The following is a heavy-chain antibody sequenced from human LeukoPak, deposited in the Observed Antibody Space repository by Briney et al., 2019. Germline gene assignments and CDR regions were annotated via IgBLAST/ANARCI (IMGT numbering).Heavy chain of an antibody. CDR1: GFTFSSYS. D-gene: IGHD3-22*01. CDR3: ARVYYDSSGYYFAFDY. V-gene: IGHV3-21*01. CDR2: ISSSSSYI. Sequence: GGSLRLSCAASGFTFSSYSMNWVRQAPGKGLEWVSSISSSSSYIYYADSVKGRFTISRDNAKNSLYLQMNSLRAEDTAVYYCARVYYDSSGYYFAFDYWGQGTLVTVSS. J-gene: IGHJ4*02.